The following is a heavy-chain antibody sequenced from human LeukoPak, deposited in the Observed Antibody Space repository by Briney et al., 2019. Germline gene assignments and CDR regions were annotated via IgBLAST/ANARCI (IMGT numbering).Heavy chain of an antibody. CDR1: GGSISSYY. D-gene: IGHD3-10*01. V-gene: IGHV4-59*01. Sequence: SETLSLTCTVSGGSISSYYWSWIRQPPGRGLEWIGYIYYSGSNNYNPSLKSRVTISVDTSKNQFSLKLSSVTAADTAVYYCARLVRGVIEDAFDIWGQGTMVTVSS. CDR2: IYYSGSN. J-gene: IGHJ3*02. CDR3: ARLVRGVIEDAFDI.